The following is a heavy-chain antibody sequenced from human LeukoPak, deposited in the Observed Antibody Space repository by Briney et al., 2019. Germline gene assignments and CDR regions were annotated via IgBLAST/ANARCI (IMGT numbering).Heavy chain of an antibody. V-gene: IGHV4-30-4*01. CDR2: IYYSGST. D-gene: IGHD4-17*01. Sequence: KASQTLSLTCTVSGGSISSGDYCWSWIRQPPGKGLEWIGYIYYSGSTYYNPSLKSRVTISVDTSKNQFSLKLSSVTAADTAVYYCAREYDYGDYPGYWGQGTLVTVSS. J-gene: IGHJ4*02. CDR3: AREYDYGDYPGY. CDR1: GGSISSGDYC.